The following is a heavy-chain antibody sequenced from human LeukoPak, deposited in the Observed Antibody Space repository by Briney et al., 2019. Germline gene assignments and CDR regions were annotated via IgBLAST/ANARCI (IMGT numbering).Heavy chain of an antibody. V-gene: IGHV4-59*08. J-gene: IGHJ4*02. CDR2: IFYTGST. CDR3: ARYGTTWYAIDS. CDR1: GACMTSYH. D-gene: IGHD6-13*01. Sequence: SETLSLTCTVSGACMTSYHWFWIRQPPGKGLEWIGHIFYTGSTTYNPSLKSRLTISIDTSKNQFSLRLTSVTAADTAMYYCARYGTTWYAIDSWGQGTLVTVSS.